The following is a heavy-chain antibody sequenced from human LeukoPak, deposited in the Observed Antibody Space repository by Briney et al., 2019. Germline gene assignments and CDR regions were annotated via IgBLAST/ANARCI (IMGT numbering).Heavy chain of an antibody. D-gene: IGHD5-12*01. Sequence: GGSLRLSCAASGFTVSSNYMSWVRQAPGKGLEWVSVIYSGGSTYYADSVKGRFTISRDNSKNTLYLQMDSLRAEDTAVYYCASHPKWVDIVATTPYYYGMDVWGQGTTVTVSS. CDR3: ASHPKWVDIVATTPYYYGMDV. CDR2: IYSGGST. V-gene: IGHV3-53*01. J-gene: IGHJ6*02. CDR1: GFTVSSNY.